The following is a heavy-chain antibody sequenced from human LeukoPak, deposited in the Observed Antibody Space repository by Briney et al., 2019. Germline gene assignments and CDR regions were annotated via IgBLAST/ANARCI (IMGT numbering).Heavy chain of an antibody. CDR2: ITGAGSST. J-gene: IGHJ4*02. CDR3: ARKVAVAMDLDY. V-gene: IGHV3-23*01. CDR1: GFTFKSYG. D-gene: IGHD5-18*01. Sequence: GESLKISCAASGFTFKSYGMTWVRPVPGKGLEWVSSITGAGSSTKYADSVSGRFTISRDNSKNTLSLQMTGLRAEDTAVYYCARKVAVAMDLDYWGQGTLVTVSS.